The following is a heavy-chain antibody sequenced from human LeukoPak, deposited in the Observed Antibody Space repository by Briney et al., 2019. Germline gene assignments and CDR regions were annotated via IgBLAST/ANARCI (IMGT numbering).Heavy chain of an antibody. CDR3: AKVIRATVTTGKYYFDY. Sequence: GGSLRLSCAASGFTFSSYSMNWVRQAPGKGLEWVSASSGSGGSTYYADSVKGRFTISRDNSKNTLYLQMNSLRAEDTAVYYCAKVIRATVTTGKYYFDYWGQGTLVTVSS. J-gene: IGHJ4*02. CDR1: GFTFSSYS. V-gene: IGHV3-23*01. D-gene: IGHD4-17*01. CDR2: SSGSGGST.